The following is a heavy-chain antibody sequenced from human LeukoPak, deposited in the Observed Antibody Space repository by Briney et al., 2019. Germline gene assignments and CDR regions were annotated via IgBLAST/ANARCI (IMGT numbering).Heavy chain of an antibody. CDR3: ARDPYSGNYGNYYYYYMDV. CDR2: ITSSSSYI. V-gene: IGHV3-21*06. Sequence: GGSLRLSCSASGFIFSTYNMNWVRHAPGKGLEWISSITSSSSYIYYADSVKGRFTISRDNAKNSLYLQMSSLSPDDTAVYFCARDPYSGNYGNYYYYYMDVWGKGTTVTISS. J-gene: IGHJ6*03. D-gene: IGHD1-26*01. CDR1: GFIFSTYN.